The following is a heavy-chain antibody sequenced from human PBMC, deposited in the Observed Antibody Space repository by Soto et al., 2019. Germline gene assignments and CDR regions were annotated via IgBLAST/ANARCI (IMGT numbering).Heavy chain of an antibody. CDR3: AREYSSSSKEFDS. Sequence: GASVKVSCKASGYTFTRYDINWVRQATGQGLEWMGWMNPNSGNTGYAQKFQGRVTMTRNTSINTAYMELSSRRSEDTAVYYCAREYSSSSKEFDSWGQGSLVTVSS. CDR2: MNPNSGNT. CDR1: GYTFTRYD. D-gene: IGHD6-6*01. V-gene: IGHV1-8*01. J-gene: IGHJ4*02.